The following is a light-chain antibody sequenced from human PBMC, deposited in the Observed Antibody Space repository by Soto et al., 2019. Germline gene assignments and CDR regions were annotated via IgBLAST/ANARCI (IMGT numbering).Light chain of an antibody. Sequence: QSALTQPASVSGSPGQSITISCTGTSSDVGRYNLVSWYQRHPGKAPKLIIYEGNKRPSGVSNRFSGSMSGITASLAISGLQADDEAYYYCCSYAGSSNLLFGGGTKLTVL. CDR2: EGN. CDR1: SSDVGRYNL. V-gene: IGLV2-23*01. J-gene: IGLJ3*02. CDR3: CSYAGSSNLL.